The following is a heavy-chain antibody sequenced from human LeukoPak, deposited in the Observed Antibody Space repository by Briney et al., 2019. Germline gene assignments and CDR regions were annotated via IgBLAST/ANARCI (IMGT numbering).Heavy chain of an antibody. CDR3: ARDNSVGDNAWWFDP. CDR1: GGTFSSYA. Sequence: VASVKVSCKASGGTFSSYAISWVRQAPGQGLEWMGGIIPIFGTANYAQKFQGRVTITADKSTSTAYMELSSLRSEDTAVYYCARDNSVGDNAWWFDPWGQGTLVTVSS. CDR2: IIPIFGTA. V-gene: IGHV1-69*06. J-gene: IGHJ5*02. D-gene: IGHD1-26*01.